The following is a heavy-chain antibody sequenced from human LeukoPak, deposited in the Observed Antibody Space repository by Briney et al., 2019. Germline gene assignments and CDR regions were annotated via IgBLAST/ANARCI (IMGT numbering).Heavy chain of an antibody. V-gene: IGHV3-33*01. J-gene: IGHJ5*02. Sequence: GGSLRLSCAASGFSFSSYGMHWVRQAPGKGLEWVAVIWYDGSNKYYADSAKGRFTISRDNSKNTPYLQITRLLAEATAVYYCARDASLGGGWFDHWGQGTLVTVSS. CDR1: GFSFSSYG. CDR2: IWYDGSNK. CDR3: ARDASLGGGWFDH.